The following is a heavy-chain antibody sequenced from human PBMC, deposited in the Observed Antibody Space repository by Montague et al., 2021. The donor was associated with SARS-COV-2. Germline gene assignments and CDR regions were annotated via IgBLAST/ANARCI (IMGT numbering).Heavy chain of an antibody. J-gene: IGHJ6*03. CDR2: INHSGTT. D-gene: IGHD1-26*01. CDR1: DGSFSDFY. V-gene: IGHV4-34*01. CDR3: ASGDDNGSGYLDV. Sequence: SETLSLTCAVFDGSFSDFYWSWIRQPPGEGLEWIGEINHSGTTYXSPSLKSRVTISVDTSKNQFSLKLNSVTAADAAVYYCASGDDNGSGYLDVWGKGTTVTVSS.